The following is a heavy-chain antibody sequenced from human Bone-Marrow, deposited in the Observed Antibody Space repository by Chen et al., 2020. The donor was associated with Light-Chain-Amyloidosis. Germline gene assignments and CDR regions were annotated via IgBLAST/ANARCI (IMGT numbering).Heavy chain of an antibody. V-gene: IGHV3-23*01. Sequence: EVHLLESGGALVQPGGSLRLSCAASGFPFSSYAMSWVRQAPGKGLEGGSGISGSGGNTFFADSVKGRFTISRDKSKNTVFLQMNSLRAEDTAVYYCAKAQTDNVGYWGVIDFWGQGTLVTVSS. CDR3: AKAQTDNVGYWGVIDF. CDR1: GFPFSSYA. CDR2: ISGSGGNT. D-gene: IGHD3-22*01. J-gene: IGHJ4*02.